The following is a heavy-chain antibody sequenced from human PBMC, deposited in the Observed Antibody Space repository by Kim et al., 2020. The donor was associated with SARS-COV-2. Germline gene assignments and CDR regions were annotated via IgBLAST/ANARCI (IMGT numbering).Heavy chain of an antibody. CDR2: ISGSGGST. V-gene: IGHV3-23*01. CDR3: AKDPDIVVVPAAITVFDP. J-gene: IGHJ5*02. CDR1: GFTFSSYA. D-gene: IGHD2-2*01. Sequence: GGSLRLSCAASGFTFSSYAMSWVRQAPGKGLEWVSAISGSGGSTYYADSVKGRFTISRDNSKNTLYLQMNSLRAEDTAVYYCAKDPDIVVVPAAITVFDPWGQGTLVTVSS.